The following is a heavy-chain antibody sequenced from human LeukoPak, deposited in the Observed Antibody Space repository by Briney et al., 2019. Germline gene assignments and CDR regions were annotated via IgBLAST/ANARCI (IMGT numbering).Heavy chain of an antibody. V-gene: IGHV4-59*01. D-gene: IGHD4-11*01. Sequence: PSETLSLTCTVSGGSISSYYWSWIRQPSGKGLEWIGYIYYSGSTNYNPSLKSRVTISVDTSKNQFSLKLSSVTAADTAVYYCARGMTTVTPAFDYWGQGTLVTVSS. J-gene: IGHJ4*02. CDR3: ARGMTTVTPAFDY. CDR1: GGSISSYY. CDR2: IYYSGST.